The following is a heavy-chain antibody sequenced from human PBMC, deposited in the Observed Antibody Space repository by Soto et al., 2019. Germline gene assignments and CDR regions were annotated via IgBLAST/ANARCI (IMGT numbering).Heavy chain of an antibody. CDR2: IYPGDSDT. V-gene: IGHV5-51*01. Sequence: LKISCKGSGYTFTNYWIGWVRQMPGKGPEWMGIIYPGDSDTKYNPSFQGQVTISADKSITTTYLQWSSLKASDTAIYYCAASIFYYGMDVWGQGTTVTVSS. CDR1: GYTFTNYW. J-gene: IGHJ6*02. CDR3: AASIFYYGMDV.